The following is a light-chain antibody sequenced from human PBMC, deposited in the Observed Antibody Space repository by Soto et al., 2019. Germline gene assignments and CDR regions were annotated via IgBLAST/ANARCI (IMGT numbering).Light chain of an antibody. Sequence: QSVLTQPPSASASLGASVTLTCTLSSGYSNYKVDWYQQRPGKGPHFVMRVGTGGIVGSKGDDIPDRFSVLGSGLNRYLTINNIQQEDEGDYHCGVDYGSGRTCVRVFGGGTRLTFL. CDR2: VGTGGIVG. V-gene: IGLV9-49*01. CDR3: GVDYGSGRTCVRV. CDR1: SGYSNYK. J-gene: IGLJ3*02.